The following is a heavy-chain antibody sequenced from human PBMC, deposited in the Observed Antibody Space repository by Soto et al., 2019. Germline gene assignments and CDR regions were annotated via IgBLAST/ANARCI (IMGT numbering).Heavy chain of an antibody. CDR2: IYYSGST. V-gene: IGHV4-39*01. D-gene: IGHD2-2*01. CDR1: GGSISSSSYY. J-gene: IGHJ4*02. CDR3: ARHGARWGGIVVVPAAIDY. Sequence: SETLSLTCTVSGGSISSSSYYWGWIRQPPGKGLEWIGSIYYSGSTYYNPSLKSRVTISVDTSKNQFSLKLSSVTAADTAVYYCARHGARWGGIVVVPAAIDYWGQGTLVTVSS.